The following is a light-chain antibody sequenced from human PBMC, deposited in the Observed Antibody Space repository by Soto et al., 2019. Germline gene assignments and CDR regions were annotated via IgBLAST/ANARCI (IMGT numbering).Light chain of an antibody. Sequence: HAGTVCSSHWSSNHYYCTRPSRDVGGYNYVSWYQHHPGKAPKLMIYDVSNRPSGASNRFSGSKSGNTASLTISGLQPEDEADYYCSSYTTSNTRQIVFGTGTKVTVL. V-gene: IGLV2-14*03. J-gene: IGLJ1*01. CDR2: DVS. CDR3: SSYTTSNTRQIV. CDR1: SRDVGGYNY.